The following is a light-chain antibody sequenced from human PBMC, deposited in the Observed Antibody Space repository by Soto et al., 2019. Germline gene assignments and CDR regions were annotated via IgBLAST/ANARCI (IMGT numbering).Light chain of an antibody. CDR3: PQLRAYPHT. J-gene: IGKJ2*01. CDR2: PAS. V-gene: IGKV1-9*01. CDR1: QTINNY. Sequence: DIQLTQSPPFLSASVGDRVTVTCRASQTINNYLAWFRKKEGKAPEFLIYPASTLQGGVPSRFSGHGFGINFTLTISSLQPEDFATYYCPQLRAYPHTFGQGTKVDIK.